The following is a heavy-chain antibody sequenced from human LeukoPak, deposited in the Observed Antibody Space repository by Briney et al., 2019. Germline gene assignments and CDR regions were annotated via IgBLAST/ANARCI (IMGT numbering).Heavy chain of an antibody. D-gene: IGHD5-18*01. CDR1: GFTFSIHR. Sequence: EGSLRLSCAASGFTFSIHRMSWVRQAPGKGLEWVANIKKDGSEKYYVDSVKGRFTISRDNAKTSLYLQMNSLRAEDTAVYYCARDLSGITGYTYGRGIDYWGQGTLVTVSS. V-gene: IGHV3-7*01. CDR2: IKKDGSEK. J-gene: IGHJ4*02. CDR3: ARDLSGITGYTYGRGIDY.